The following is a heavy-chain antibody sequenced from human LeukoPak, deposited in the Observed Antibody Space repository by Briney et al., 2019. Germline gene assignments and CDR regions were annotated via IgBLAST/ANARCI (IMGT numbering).Heavy chain of an antibody. D-gene: IGHD6-19*01. CDR1: GGSISSYY. V-gene: IGHV4-59*08. CDR2: IYYSGTT. J-gene: IGHJ2*01. CDR3: ARRSIAVAGYWYFDL. Sequence: MSSETLSLTCTVSGGSISSYYWSWIRQPPGRGLEWIGYIYYSGTTNYNPSLKSRVTISVDTSKNQFSLKLSSVTAADTAVYYCARRSIAVAGYWYFDLWGRGTLVTVSS.